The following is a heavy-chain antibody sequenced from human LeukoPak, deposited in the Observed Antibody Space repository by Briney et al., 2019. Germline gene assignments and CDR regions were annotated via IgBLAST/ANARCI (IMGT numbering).Heavy chain of an antibody. V-gene: IGHV4-4*07. CDR3: ASLNAGVEMATSDY. Sequence: PSETLSLTCTVSGGSISSYYWSWIRQPAGKGLEWIGRIYTSGSTNYNPSLKSRVTISVDKSKNQFSLKLSSVTAADTAVYYCASLNAGVEMATSDYWGQGTLVTVSS. J-gene: IGHJ4*02. D-gene: IGHD5-24*01. CDR2: IYTSGST. CDR1: GGSISSYY.